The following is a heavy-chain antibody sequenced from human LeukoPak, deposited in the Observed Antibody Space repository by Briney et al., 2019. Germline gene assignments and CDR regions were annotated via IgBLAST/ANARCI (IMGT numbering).Heavy chain of an antibody. D-gene: IGHD6-6*01. V-gene: IGHV1-18*01. Sequence: ASVKVSCKASGYTFTSYGTSWVRQAPGQGLEWMGWISAYNGNTNYAQKLQGRVTMTTDTSTSTAYMELRSLRSDDTAVYYCARGPKYSSSSEYFQHWGQGTLVTVSS. CDR3: ARGPKYSSSSEYFQH. J-gene: IGHJ1*01. CDR2: ISAYNGNT. CDR1: GYTFTSYG.